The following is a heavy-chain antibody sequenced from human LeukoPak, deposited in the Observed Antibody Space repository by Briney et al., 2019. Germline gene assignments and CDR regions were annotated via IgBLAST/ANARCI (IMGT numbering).Heavy chain of an antibody. CDR2: IKEDGSEA. J-gene: IGHJ4*02. CDR1: GFIFSSYW. Sequence: GGSLRLSCAASGFIFSSYWMSWVRQAPGKGLEWVAGIKEDGSEAHYVDSVKGRFTISRDNAKNSLYLQMASLRAEDTATYYCAREWYEYGGDSGGYWGQGTLVTVSS. CDR3: AREWYEYGGDSGGY. V-gene: IGHV3-7*01. D-gene: IGHD2-21*02.